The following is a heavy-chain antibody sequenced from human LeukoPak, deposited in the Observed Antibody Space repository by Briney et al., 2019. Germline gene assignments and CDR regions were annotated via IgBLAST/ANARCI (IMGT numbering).Heavy chain of an antibody. CDR1: GFTFSSYW. CDR2: INSDGSST. V-gene: IGHV3-74*01. Sequence: GGSLRLSCAASGFTFSSYWMHWVRQAPGKGLVWDSRINSDGSSTSYADSVKGRFTISRDNAKNTLYLQMNSLRAEDTAVYYCARYDYVWGSYPPPWGQGTLVTVSS. D-gene: IGHD3-16*02. J-gene: IGHJ5*02. CDR3: ARYDYVWGSYPPP.